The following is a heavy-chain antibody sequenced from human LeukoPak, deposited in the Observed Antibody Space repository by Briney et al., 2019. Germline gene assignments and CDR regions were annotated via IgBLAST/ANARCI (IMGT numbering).Heavy chain of an antibody. V-gene: IGHV3-48*04. J-gene: IGHJ4*02. CDR2: ISSSSSTI. D-gene: IGHD3-16*01. CDR1: GFTFSSYS. CDR3: ARGRPLGANFWVY. Sequence: SGGSLRLSCAASGFTFSSYSMNWVRQAPGKGLEWVSYISSSSSTIYYADSVKGRFTISRDNAKNSLFLQMNSLRAEDTAVYYCARGRPLGANFWVYWGQGTLVTVSS.